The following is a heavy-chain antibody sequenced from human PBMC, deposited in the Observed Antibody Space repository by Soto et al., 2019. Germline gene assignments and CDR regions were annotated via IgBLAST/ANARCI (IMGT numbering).Heavy chain of an antibody. V-gene: IGHV4-59*01. Sequence: SETLSLTCTVSGGSISSYYWSWIRQPPGKGLEWIGYIYYSGSTNYNPSLKSRVTISVDTSKNQFSLKLSSVTAADTAVYYCARGQVDIVAIFDYWVQGTLVTVSS. CDR2: IYYSGST. D-gene: IGHD5-12*01. CDR1: GGSISSYY. J-gene: IGHJ4*02. CDR3: ARGQVDIVAIFDY.